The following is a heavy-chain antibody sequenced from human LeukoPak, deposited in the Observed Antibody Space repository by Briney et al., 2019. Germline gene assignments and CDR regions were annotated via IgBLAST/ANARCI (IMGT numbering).Heavy chain of an antibody. CDR3: ARSHRRYGSGSPFGY. CDR1: GGSISSYF. V-gene: IGHV4-59*08. CDR2: IYYSGST. Sequence: SETLSLTCTVSGGSISSYFWSWIRQPPGKGLEWIGYIYYSGSTNYNPSLKSRVTISVDTSKNQFSLKLSSVTAADTAVYYCARSHRRYGSGSPFGYWGQGTLVTVSS. J-gene: IGHJ4*02. D-gene: IGHD3-10*01.